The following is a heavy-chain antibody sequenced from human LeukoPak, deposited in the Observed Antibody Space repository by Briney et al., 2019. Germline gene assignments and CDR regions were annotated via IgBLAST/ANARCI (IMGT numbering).Heavy chain of an antibody. CDR1: GGSISSSSYY. Sequence: SETLSLTCTVSGGSISSSSYYWGWIRQPPGKGLEWIGSIYYSGSTYYNPSLKSRVTISVDTSKNQFSLKLSSVTAADTAVYYCARTGERWLQFDAFDIWGQGTMVTVSS. V-gene: IGHV4-39*07. D-gene: IGHD5-24*01. CDR3: ARTGERWLQFDAFDI. CDR2: IYYSGST. J-gene: IGHJ3*02.